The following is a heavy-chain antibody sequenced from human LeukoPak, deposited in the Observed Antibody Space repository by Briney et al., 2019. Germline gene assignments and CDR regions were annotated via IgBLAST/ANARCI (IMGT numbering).Heavy chain of an antibody. CDR3: ARSRTAMITYFDY. CDR1: GYTFTGYY. V-gene: IGHV1-2*02. CDR2: INPNSGGT. Sequence: ASLKVSCKASGYTFTGYYMHWVRQAPGQGLEWMGWINPNSGGTNYAQKFQGRVTMTRDTSISTAYMELSRLRSDDTAVYYYARSRTAMITYFDYWGQGTLVTVSS. D-gene: IGHD5-18*01. J-gene: IGHJ4*02.